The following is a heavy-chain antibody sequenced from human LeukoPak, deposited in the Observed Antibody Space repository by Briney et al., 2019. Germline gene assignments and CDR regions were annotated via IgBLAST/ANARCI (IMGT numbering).Heavy chain of an antibody. V-gene: IGHV1-2*02. D-gene: IGHD3-16*01. J-gene: IGHJ4*02. Sequence: ASVKVSCKASGYTFTDYFMHWVRQAPGQGLECMGWINPNSGGTNYAQKFQGRVTMTRDTSISTAYMELSRLRSDDTAMFYCAREGTFGGNDYWGQGTLVTVSS. CDR3: AREGTFGGNDY. CDR1: GYTFTDYF. CDR2: INPNSGGT.